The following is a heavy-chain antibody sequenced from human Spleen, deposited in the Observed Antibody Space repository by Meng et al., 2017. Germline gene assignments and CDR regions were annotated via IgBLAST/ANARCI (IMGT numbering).Heavy chain of an antibody. Sequence: GGSLRLSCAASGFTVSSNYMSWVRQAPGKGLEWVSGINWNGGSTGYADSVKGRFTISRDNAKSSLYLQMNSLRAEDTALYYCARGHISSWYPGFDYWGQGTLVTVSS. CDR3: ARGHISSWYPGFDY. V-gene: IGHV3-20*04. D-gene: IGHD6-13*01. J-gene: IGHJ4*02. CDR2: INWNGGST. CDR1: GFTVSSNY.